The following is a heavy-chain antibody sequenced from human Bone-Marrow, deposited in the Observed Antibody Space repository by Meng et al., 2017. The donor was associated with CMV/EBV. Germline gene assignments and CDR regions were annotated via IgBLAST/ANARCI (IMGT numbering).Heavy chain of an antibody. J-gene: IGHJ5*02. D-gene: IGHD3-10*01. CDR2: ISAYNGNT. V-gene: IGHV1-18*01. CDR1: GYTFTGYG. Sequence: AQLGASGAEVNKPGASVKVSCKASGYTFTGYGISWVRQAPGQGLEWMGWISAYNGNTNYAQKLQGRVTMTTDTSTSTAYMELRSLRSDDTAVYYCVWITMVRGVTGGVGFDPWGQGTLVTVSS. CDR3: VWITMVRGVTGGVGFDP.